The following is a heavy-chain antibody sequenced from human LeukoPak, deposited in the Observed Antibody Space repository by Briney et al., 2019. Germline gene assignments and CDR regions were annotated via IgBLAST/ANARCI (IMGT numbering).Heavy chain of an antibody. CDR2: ISPKSGGT. CDR3: ARVGTDY. V-gene: IGHV1-2*02. Sequence: GASVKVSCKASGYTFTGYYMHWARQAPGQGLEWMGWISPKSGGTSYAQKFQGRVTMTRDTSTSTVYMELSSLRSEDTAVYYCARVGTDYWGQGTLVTVSS. D-gene: IGHD1-1*01. J-gene: IGHJ4*02. CDR1: GYTFTGYY.